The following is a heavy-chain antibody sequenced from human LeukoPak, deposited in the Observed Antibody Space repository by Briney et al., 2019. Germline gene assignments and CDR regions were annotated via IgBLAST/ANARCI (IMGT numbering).Heavy chain of an antibody. V-gene: IGHV3-30*02. CDR3: ARIPHYYDSSGYYYNGYFDY. J-gene: IGHJ4*02. Sequence: GGSLRLSCAASGFTFKSYVMSWVRQAPGKGLEWVAFIRYDGSNKYYADSVKGRFTISRDNSKNTLYLQMNSLRAEDTAVYYCARIPHYYDSSGYYYNGYFDYWGQGTLVTVSS. D-gene: IGHD3-22*01. CDR2: IRYDGSNK. CDR1: GFTFKSYV.